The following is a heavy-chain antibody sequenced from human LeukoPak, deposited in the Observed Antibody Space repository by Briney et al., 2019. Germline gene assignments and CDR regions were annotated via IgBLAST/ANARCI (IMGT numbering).Heavy chain of an antibody. J-gene: IGHJ6*03. D-gene: IGHD6-25*01. CDR2: ISTFSTYT. Sequence: GGSLRLSCAPSGFTFSDYSMIWVRQAPGKGREGVASISTFSTYTFYGDSVKGRFTISRDNAKNSLYLQMSYLTAEDTAVYYCARDGSGLYLYYYMDVWGKGTTVTVSS. CDR3: ARDGSGLYLYYYMDV. V-gene: IGHV3-21*06. CDR1: GFTFSDYS.